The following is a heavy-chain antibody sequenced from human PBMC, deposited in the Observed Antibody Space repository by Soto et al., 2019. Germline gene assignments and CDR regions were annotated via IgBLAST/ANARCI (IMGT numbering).Heavy chain of an antibody. CDR1: GFSFSDSY. J-gene: IGHJ4*02. CDR2: ISGSSITI. CDR3: ARFLGGIPARPFDY. V-gene: IGHV3-11*01. D-gene: IGHD6-6*01. Sequence: QVQLVESGGGLVKPGGSVRLSCAASGFSFSDSYMSWVRQAPGKGLEWVSYISGSSITISHADSVKGRFTISRENGKNSVYLQMDSLRAEDTAVYYCARFLGGIPARPFDYWGQGTLVTVSS.